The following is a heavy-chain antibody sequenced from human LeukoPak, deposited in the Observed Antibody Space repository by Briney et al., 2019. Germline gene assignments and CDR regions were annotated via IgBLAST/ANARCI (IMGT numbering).Heavy chain of an antibody. V-gene: IGHV3-21*01. CDR3: ARDYYDYVWGSLYYFDY. CDR2: ISISSSYI. D-gene: IGHD3-16*01. J-gene: IGHJ4*02. CDR1: GFTFSSYS. Sequence: KPGGSLRLXCAASGFTFSSYSMNWVRHAPGKGLEWVSSISISSSYIYYADSVKGRFTISRDNAKNSLYLQMNSLRAEDTAVYYCARDYYDYVWGSLYYFDYWGQGTLVTVSS.